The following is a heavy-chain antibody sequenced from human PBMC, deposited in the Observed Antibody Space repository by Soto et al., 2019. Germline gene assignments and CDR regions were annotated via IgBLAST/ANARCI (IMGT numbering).Heavy chain of an antibody. D-gene: IGHD3-22*01. CDR3: ARDVFPYYYDSSGQDY. Sequence: SLRLSCAASGFTFSSYGMHWVRQAPGKGLEWVAVIWYDGSNKYYADSVKGRFTISRDNSKNTLYLQMNSLRAEDTAVYYCARDVFPYYYDSSGQDYWGQGTLVTVSS. V-gene: IGHV3-33*01. CDR1: GFTFSSYG. CDR2: IWYDGSNK. J-gene: IGHJ4*02.